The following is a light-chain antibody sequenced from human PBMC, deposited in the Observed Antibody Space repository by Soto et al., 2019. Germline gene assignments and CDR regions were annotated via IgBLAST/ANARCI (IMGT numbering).Light chain of an antibody. V-gene: IGKV3-20*01. J-gene: IGKJ5*01. CDR2: GAS. CDR3: QRYGRSPPIT. Sequence: EVVLTQSPGTLSLSPGERATLSCRASQSVSSSSVVWYQQKPGHAPSLLIYGASSRATGIPDRFSGSASGTDFTLTTSRLEPEDFAVYYFQRYGRSPPITFGQGTRLEIK. CDR1: QSVSSSS.